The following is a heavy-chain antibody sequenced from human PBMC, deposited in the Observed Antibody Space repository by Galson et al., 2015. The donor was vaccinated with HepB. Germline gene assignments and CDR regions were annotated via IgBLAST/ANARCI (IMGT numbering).Heavy chain of an antibody. V-gene: IGHV1-18*01. CDR3: ARDETYYYDSSGYYSGTLFDY. J-gene: IGHJ4*02. CDR2: ISAYNGNT. Sequence: SVTVSCKASGYTFSNYGVTWVRQAPGQGLEWMAWISAYNGNTNYAQRFQGRVTMTTDTSTSTAYMELRSLKSDDTAVYYCARDETYYYDSSGYYSGTLFDYWGQGTLVTVSS. D-gene: IGHD3-22*01. CDR1: GYTFSNYG.